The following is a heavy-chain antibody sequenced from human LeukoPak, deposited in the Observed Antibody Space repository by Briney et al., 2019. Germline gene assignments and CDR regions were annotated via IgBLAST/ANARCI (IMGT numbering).Heavy chain of an antibody. J-gene: IGHJ6*03. Sequence: SGGSLRLSCAASGFTFSSYWMSWVRQAPGKGLEWVANIKQDGSEKYYVDSVKGRFTISRDNAKNSLYLQMNSLRAEDTAVYYCAKGSGWEMSYYYYYMDVWGKGTTVTISS. V-gene: IGHV3-7*01. CDR2: IKQDGSEK. D-gene: IGHD1-26*01. CDR1: GFTFSSYW. CDR3: AKGSGWEMSYYYYYMDV.